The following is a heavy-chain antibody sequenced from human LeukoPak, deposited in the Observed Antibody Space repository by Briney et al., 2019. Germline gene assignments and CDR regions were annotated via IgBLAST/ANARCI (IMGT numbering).Heavy chain of an antibody. CDR1: GFTFSNYG. V-gene: IGHV3-30*18. CDR3: AKDGLWFGDLTYFDY. J-gene: IGHJ4*02. Sequence: GGSLRLSCGASGFTFSNYGMHWVRQAPGKGLEWVAVISSDGSNKYYADSVKGRFTISRDNSKNTLFLQMDSLRAEDTAVYYCAKDGLWFGDLTYFDYWGQGTLVTVSS. D-gene: IGHD3-10*01. CDR2: ISSDGSNK.